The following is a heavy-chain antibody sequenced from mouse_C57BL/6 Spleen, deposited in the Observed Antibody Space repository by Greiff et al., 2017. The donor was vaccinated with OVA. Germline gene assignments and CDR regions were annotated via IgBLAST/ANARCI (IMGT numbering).Heavy chain of an antibody. CDR2: IDPSDRYT. V-gene: IGHV1-50*01. CDR3: ARDWSRGAMDY. D-gene: IGHD3-1*01. J-gene: IGHJ4*01. Sequence: QVQLQQPGAELVKPGASVKLSCKASGYTFTSYWMQWVKQRPGQGLEWIGEIDPSDRYTNYNQKFKGKATLTVDTSSSTAYMQLSSLTSEDSAVYYCARDWSRGAMDYWGQGTSVTVSS. CDR1: GYTFTSYW.